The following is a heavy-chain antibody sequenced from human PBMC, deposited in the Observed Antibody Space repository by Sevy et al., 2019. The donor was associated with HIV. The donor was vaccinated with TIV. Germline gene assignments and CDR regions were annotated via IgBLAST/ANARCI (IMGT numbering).Heavy chain of an antibody. Sequence: ASVKVSCKASGGTFSSYAISWVRQAPGQGLEWMGGITPIFGTANYAQKFQGRVTITADESTSTAYMELSSLRSEDTAVYYCARAGDYSKHYYYYYMDVWGKGTTVTVSS. D-gene: IGHD4-4*01. CDR2: ITPIFGTA. CDR3: ARAGDYSKHYYYYYMDV. V-gene: IGHV1-69*13. J-gene: IGHJ6*03. CDR1: GGTFSSYA.